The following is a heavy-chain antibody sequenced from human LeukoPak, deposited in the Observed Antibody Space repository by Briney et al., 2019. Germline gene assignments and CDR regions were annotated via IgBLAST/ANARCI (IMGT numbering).Heavy chain of an antibody. V-gene: IGHV4-39*01. CDR2: VYSSGST. D-gene: IGHD3-10*01. CDR1: GGSISSSSYY. CDR3: ARAGLETYYGKSYFDY. Sequence: SETLSLTCTVSGGSISSSSYYWGWIRQPPGKGLEWIGCVYSSGSTYYSPSLKSRVTISVDTSKNQSSLKLSSVTAADTAVYYCARAGLETYYGKSYFDYWGQGTLVTVSS. J-gene: IGHJ4*02.